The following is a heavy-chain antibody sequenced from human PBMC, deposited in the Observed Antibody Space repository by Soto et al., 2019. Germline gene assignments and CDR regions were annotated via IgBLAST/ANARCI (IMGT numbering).Heavy chain of an antibody. V-gene: IGHV3-23*01. CDR1: GFTFSSYA. CDR3: AKLRGNPYYYYYGMDV. CDR2: ISGSGGST. J-gene: IGHJ6*02. Sequence: GGSLRLSCAASGFTFSSYAMSWVRQAPGKGLEWVSAISGSGGSTYYADSVKGRFTISRDNSKNTLYLQMNSLRAEDTAVYYCAKLRGNPYYYYYGMDVWGQGTTVTVSS. D-gene: IGHD2-15*01.